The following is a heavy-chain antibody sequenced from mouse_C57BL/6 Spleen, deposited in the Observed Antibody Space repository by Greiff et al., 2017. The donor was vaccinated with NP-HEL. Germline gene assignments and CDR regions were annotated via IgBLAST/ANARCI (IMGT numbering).Heavy chain of an antibody. Sequence: EVQLQQSGPELVKPGASVKISCKASGYTFTDYYMNWVKQSHGKSLEWLGDINPNNGGTSYNQKFKGKATVTVDKSSSTAYMELRSLTSEDSAVYYWAHHDYGSSYYGYFDVWGTGTTVTVSS. V-gene: IGHV1-26*01. J-gene: IGHJ1*03. CDR3: AHHDYGSSYYGYFDV. D-gene: IGHD1-1*01. CDR2: INPNNGGT. CDR1: GYTFTDYY.